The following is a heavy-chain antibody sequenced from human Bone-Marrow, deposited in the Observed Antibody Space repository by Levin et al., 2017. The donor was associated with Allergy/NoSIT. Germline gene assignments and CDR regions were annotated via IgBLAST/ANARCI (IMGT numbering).Heavy chain of an antibody. V-gene: IGHV3-7*01. Sequence: GESLKISCVASGFVSSSHWMGWVRQAPGKGLQWVANIKQGGAETYYVDSVKGRFIISRDDARKSLFLQMHSLRAEDSGVYYCARGYYADYDWGQGTLVTVSS. CDR3: ARGYYADYD. D-gene: IGHD4-17*01. J-gene: IGHJ4*02. CDR2: IKQGGAET. CDR1: GFVSSSHW.